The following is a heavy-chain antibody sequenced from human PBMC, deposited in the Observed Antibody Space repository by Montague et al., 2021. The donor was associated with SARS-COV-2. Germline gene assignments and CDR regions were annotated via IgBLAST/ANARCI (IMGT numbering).Heavy chain of an antibody. V-gene: IGHV4-34*01. Sequence: SETLSPTCAVYGGSFSGYYWSWIRPPPGKWLEWTAQINHSGSNNYNPSLKTRVTISEDTSKNQFSLKLSSVTAADPAMYNCARGLLELLDYWGQGTLVTVSS. CDR3: ARGLLELLDY. D-gene: IGHD4-23*01. CDR1: GGSFSGYY. CDR2: INHSGSN. J-gene: IGHJ4*02.